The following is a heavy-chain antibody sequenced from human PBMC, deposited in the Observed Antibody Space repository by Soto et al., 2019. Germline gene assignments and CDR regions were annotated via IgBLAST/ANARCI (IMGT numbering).Heavy chain of an antibody. Sequence: QIQLVQSGAEVKKPGASVKVSCKASGYTFSNYGISWVRQAPGQGLEWWGWIRAYNGNTNYAKKLQDRVTMTPDTSTNTASMGMRSLRFDDTAMHYCARDNPTFSLWGGDRPIDYWGQGTLVTVSS. CDR3: ARDNPTFSLWGGDRPIDY. J-gene: IGHJ4*02. CDR2: IRAYNGNT. D-gene: IGHD3-16*02. CDR1: GYTFSNYG. V-gene: IGHV1-18*01.